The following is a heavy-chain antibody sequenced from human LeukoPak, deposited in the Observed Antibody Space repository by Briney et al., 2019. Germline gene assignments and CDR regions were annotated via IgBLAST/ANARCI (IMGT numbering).Heavy chain of an antibody. CDR3: ARDSSTSPNYFDY. J-gene: IGHJ4*02. CDR2: ISSSSSYI. Sequence: PGGSLRLSCAASGFTFSSYSMNWVRQAPGNGLEWVSSISSSSSYIYYADSVKGRFTISRDNAKNSLYLQMNSLRAEDTAVYYCARDSSTSPNYFDYWGQGTLVTVSS. CDR1: GFTFSSYS. D-gene: IGHD2-2*01. V-gene: IGHV3-21*01.